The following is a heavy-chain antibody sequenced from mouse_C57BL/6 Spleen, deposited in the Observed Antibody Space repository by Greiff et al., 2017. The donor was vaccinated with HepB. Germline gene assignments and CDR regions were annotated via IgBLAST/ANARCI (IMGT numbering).Heavy chain of an antibody. CDR2: IDPEDGDT. CDR3: TTWGSSPGYYFDY. V-gene: IGHV14-1*01. CDR1: GFNIKDYY. Sequence: VHVKQSGAELVRPGASVKLSCTASGFNIKDYYMHWVKQRPEQGLEWIGRIDPEDGDTEYAPKFQGKATMTADTSSNTAYLQLSSLTSEDTAVYYCTTWGSSPGYYFDYWGQGTTLTVAS. D-gene: IGHD1-1*02. J-gene: IGHJ2*01.